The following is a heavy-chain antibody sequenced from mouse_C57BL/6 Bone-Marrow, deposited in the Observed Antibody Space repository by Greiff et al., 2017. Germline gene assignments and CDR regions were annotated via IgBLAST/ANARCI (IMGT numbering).Heavy chain of an antibody. CDR2: INPYNGGT. V-gene: IGHV1-19*01. CDR1: GYTFTDYY. CDR3: ARRSPYYFDY. J-gene: IGHJ2*01. Sequence: EVQLQQSGPVLVKPGASVKMSCKASGYTFTDYYMNWVKQSHGKSLEWIGVINPYNGGTSYNQKFKGKATLTVDKSSSTADMERNSLTSEDSAVYYCARRSPYYFDYWGQGTTLTVSS.